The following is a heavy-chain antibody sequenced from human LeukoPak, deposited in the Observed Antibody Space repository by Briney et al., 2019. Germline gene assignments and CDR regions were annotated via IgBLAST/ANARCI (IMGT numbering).Heavy chain of an antibody. CDR1: GYTRTDYY. CDR2: INSSSGDT. V-gene: IGHV1-2*02. D-gene: IGHD3-3*01. J-gene: IGHJ6*02. CDR3: ASGRSVGYGLDV. Sequence: ASVKVSCKTSGYTRTDYYIHWVRQAPGQRLEWRGWINSSSGDTTYAQTFQGRVTMARDTSISTFYMNLIGLRSDDTALYYCASGRSVGYGLDVWDQGTTVTVSS.